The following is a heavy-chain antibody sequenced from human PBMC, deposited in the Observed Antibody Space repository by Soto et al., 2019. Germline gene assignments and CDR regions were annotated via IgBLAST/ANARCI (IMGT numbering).Heavy chain of an antibody. J-gene: IGHJ3*02. V-gene: IGHV3-30*18. Sequence: PGGSLRLSCAASGFTFSSYGMHWVRQAPGKGLEWVAVISYDGSNKYYADSVKGRFTISRDNSKNTLYLQMNSLRAEDTAVYYCAKDLAWLLPNDAFDIWGQGTMVTVSS. CDR3: AKDLAWLLPNDAFDI. CDR1: GFTFSSYG. CDR2: ISYDGSNK. D-gene: IGHD3-22*01.